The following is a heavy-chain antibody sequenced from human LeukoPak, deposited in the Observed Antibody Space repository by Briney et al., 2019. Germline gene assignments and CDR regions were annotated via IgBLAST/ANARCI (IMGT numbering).Heavy chain of an antibody. CDR2: INPNSGGT. J-gene: IGHJ4*02. V-gene: IGHV1-2*04. CDR3: AREPDNSGGNLHFDY. CDR1: GYTLTGYY. D-gene: IGHD2-15*01. Sequence: ASVKVSCKASGYTLTGYYMHWVRQAPGQGLEWMGWINPNSGGTNYAQKFQGWVTMTRDTSISTAYMELSRLRSDDTAVYYCAREPDNSGGNLHFDYWGQGTLVTVSS.